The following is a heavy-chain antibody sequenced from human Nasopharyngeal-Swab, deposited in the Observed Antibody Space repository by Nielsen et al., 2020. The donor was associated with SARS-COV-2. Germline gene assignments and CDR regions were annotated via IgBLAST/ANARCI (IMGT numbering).Heavy chain of an antibody. V-gene: IGHV1-69*13. J-gene: IGHJ6*02. D-gene: IGHD3-10*01. Sequence: SVKVSCKASGGTFSSYAISWVRQAPGQGLEWMGGIIPIFGTANYAQKFQGRVTITADESTSTAYMELSSLRSGDTAVYYCARGGYYGSGSYFHYYYGMDVWSQGTTVTVSS. CDR2: IIPIFGTA. CDR3: ARGGYYGSGSYFHYYYGMDV. CDR1: GGTFSSYA.